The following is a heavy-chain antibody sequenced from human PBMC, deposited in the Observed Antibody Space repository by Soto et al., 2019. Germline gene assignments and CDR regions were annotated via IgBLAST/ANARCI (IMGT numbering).Heavy chain of an antibody. D-gene: IGHD3-3*01. CDR3: AKDLNDITIFAMDV. V-gene: IGHV3-30*18. CDR1: GLTFSSYG. J-gene: IGHJ6*02. Sequence: GSLRLSCAACGLTFSSYGMHWDRQDQGKGLEWVAVISYDGSNKYYADSVKGRFTISRDNSKNTLYLQMNSLRAEDTAVYYCAKDLNDITIFAMDVWGQGTTVTVS. CDR2: ISYDGSNK.